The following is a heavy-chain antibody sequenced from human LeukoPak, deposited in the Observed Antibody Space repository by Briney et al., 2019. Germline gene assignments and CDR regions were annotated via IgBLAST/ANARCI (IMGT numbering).Heavy chain of an antibody. V-gene: IGHV3-7*01. CDR1: GFTFSRYW. CDR3: ARGHRIITGNSYYFDY. Sequence: GGSLRLSCAASGFTFSRYWMSWVRQAPGKGLEWVANIKQDGSEKYYVDSVKGRFTISRDNAKNSLYLQMNSLRAEDTAVYYCARGHRIITGNSYYFDYWGQGTLVTVSS. J-gene: IGHJ4*02. D-gene: IGHD1-20*01. CDR2: IKQDGSEK.